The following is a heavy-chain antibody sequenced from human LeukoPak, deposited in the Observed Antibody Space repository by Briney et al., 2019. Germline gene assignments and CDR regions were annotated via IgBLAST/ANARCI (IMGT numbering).Heavy chain of an antibody. CDR1: GFTFNSYA. CDR2: ISSSSSTI. CDR3: ARDGIAVAGSALGYYYYYMDV. Sequence: PGGSLRLSCAASGFTFNSYAMNWVRQAPGKGLEWVTYISSSSSTIYYADSVKGRFTISRDNAKYSLYLQMNSLRAEDTAVYYCARDGIAVAGSALGYYYYYMDVWGKGTTVTVSS. J-gene: IGHJ6*03. V-gene: IGHV3-48*01. D-gene: IGHD6-19*01.